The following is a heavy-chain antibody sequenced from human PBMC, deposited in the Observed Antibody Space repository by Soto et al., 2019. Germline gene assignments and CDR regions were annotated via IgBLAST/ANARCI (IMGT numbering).Heavy chain of an antibody. D-gene: IGHD6-25*01. CDR3: ATGAGIASGWPPSVAFDI. CDR2: FDPEDGET. J-gene: IGHJ3*02. Sequence: QVPLVQSGAEVKKPGASVKVSCKVSGYTLTELSMHWVRQAPGKGLEWMGGFDPEDGETIYAQKFQGRVTMTEETSTDTAYMELSSLRSEDTAVYYCATGAGIASGWPPSVAFDIWGQGTMVTVSS. V-gene: IGHV1-24*01. CDR1: GYTLTELS.